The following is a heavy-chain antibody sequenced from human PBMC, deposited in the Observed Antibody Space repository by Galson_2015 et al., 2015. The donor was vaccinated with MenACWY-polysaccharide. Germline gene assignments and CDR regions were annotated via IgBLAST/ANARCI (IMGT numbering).Heavy chain of an antibody. CDR3: ANQGGVYNLLASGSYRSFDY. CDR2: ISGSGGST. V-gene: IGHV3-23*01. Sequence: SLRLSCAASGFTFSSYAMSWVRQAPGQGLEWVSVISGSGGSTYYADTVKGRFTISRDNSKSTLYLQMNSLRAEDTAVYYCANQGGVYNLLASGSYRSFDYWGQGTLVTVSS. D-gene: IGHD1-26*01. CDR1: GFTFSSYA. J-gene: IGHJ4*02.